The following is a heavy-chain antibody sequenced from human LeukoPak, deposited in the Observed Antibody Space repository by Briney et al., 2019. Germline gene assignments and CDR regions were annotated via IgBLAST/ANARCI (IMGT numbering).Heavy chain of an antibody. D-gene: IGHD6-19*01. J-gene: IGHJ4*02. V-gene: IGHV1-46*01. Sequence: ASVKVSCKASGYTFTSYYMHWVRQAPGQGLEWMGIINPSGGSTGYAQKSQGRVTMTRDTSTSTVYMELSSLRSEDTAVYYCASSHIMGLRGGIAVADRPFDYWGQGTLVTVSS. CDR3: ASSHIMGLRGGIAVADRPFDY. CDR2: INPSGGST. CDR1: GYTFTSYY.